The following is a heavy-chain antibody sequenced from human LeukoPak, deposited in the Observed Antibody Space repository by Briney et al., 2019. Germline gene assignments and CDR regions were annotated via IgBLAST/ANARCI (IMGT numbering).Heavy chain of an antibody. J-gene: IGHJ4*02. CDR2: IYPADSDT. CDR3: ARPGQLGEYTPYYFDF. CDR1: GYSFSSYW. D-gene: IGHD3-16*01. V-gene: IGHV5-51*01. Sequence: GESLKISCKGSGYSFSSYWIGWVRQMPGKGLEYMGIIYPADSDTRYSPSFQGQVTISADKSISTAYLQWSSLKASDTAMYYCARPGQLGEYTPYYFDFWGQGTLVTVSS.